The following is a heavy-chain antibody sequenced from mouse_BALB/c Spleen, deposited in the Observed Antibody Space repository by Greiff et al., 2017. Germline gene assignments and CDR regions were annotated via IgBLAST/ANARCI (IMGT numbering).Heavy chain of an antibody. CDR2: IYPYNGGT. J-gene: IGHJ3*01. V-gene: IGHV1S29*02. D-gene: IGHD1-2*01. CDR3: ARGVYGYLFAY. CDR1: GYTFTDYN. Sequence: EVQLHQSGPELVKPGASVKISCKASGYTFTDYNMHWVKQSHGKSLEWIGYIYPYNGGTGYNQKFKSKATLTVDNSSSTAYTELRSLTSEDSAVYYCARGVYGYLFAYWGQGTLVTVSA.